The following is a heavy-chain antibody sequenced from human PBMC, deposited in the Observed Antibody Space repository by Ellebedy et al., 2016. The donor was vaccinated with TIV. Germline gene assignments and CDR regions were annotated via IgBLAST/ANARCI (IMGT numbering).Heavy chain of an antibody. J-gene: IGHJ4*02. Sequence: AASVKVSCKASGFTFTDYGVTWVRQAPGPGLEWMGWTSAYNGATNYAQMLQGRVTMTTDTSTSTAYMELRSLRSDDTAVYYCARGGGEATVRMSFDCWGQGTLVTVSS. CDR2: TSAYNGAT. V-gene: IGHV1-18*01. CDR1: GFTFTDYG. D-gene: IGHD4-17*01. CDR3: ARGGGEATVRMSFDC.